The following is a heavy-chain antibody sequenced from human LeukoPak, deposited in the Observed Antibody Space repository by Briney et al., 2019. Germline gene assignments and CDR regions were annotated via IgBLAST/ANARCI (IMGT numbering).Heavy chain of an antibody. V-gene: IGHV4-34*01. CDR2: IYYSGST. J-gene: IGHJ3*02. CDR1: GGSFSGYY. Sequence: SETLSLTCAVYGGSFSGYYWSWIRQPPGKGLEWIGSIYYSGSTYYNPSLKSRVTISVDTSKNQFSLKLSSVTAADTAVYYCARRPNARRYDFWSGYSIDAFDIWGQGTMVTVSS. D-gene: IGHD3-3*01. CDR3: ARRPNARRYDFWSGYSIDAFDI.